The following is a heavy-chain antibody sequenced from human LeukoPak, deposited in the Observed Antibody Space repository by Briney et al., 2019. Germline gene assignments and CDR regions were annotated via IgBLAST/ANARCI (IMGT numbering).Heavy chain of an antibody. CDR3: ARAGQNSTGAYFDY. Sequence: ASVKVSCKASGGTFATYSYSWVRQAPGQGLEWMGRIIPVLDKTNYAQKFQGRVTITADKTTNTAYMDLGSLRSEDTAVYYCARAGQNSTGAYFDYWGQGTLVTVSS. D-gene: IGHD1-7*01. V-gene: IGHV1-69*08. J-gene: IGHJ4*02. CDR2: IIPVLDKT. CDR1: GGTFATYS.